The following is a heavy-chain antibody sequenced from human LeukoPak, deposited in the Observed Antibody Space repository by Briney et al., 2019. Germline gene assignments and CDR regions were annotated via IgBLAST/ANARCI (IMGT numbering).Heavy chain of an antibody. CDR2: ISSNGDYI. CDR3: ARDQYGDYANDY. V-gene: IGHV3-21*01. D-gene: IGHD4-17*01. J-gene: IGHJ4*02. CDR1: GFTFTTYS. Sequence: GGSLRLSCAASGFTFTTYSMNWVRQAPGKGLEWVSSISSNGDYIYYADSLKGRFTISRDNAKNSLYLQMNSLRAEDTAVCYCARDQYGDYANDYWGQGTLVTVSS.